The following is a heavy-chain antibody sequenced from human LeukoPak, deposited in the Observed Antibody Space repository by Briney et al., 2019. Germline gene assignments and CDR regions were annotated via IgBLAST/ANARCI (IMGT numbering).Heavy chain of an antibody. D-gene: IGHD2-2*01. CDR2: VYPGDSDT. V-gene: IGHV5-51*01. J-gene: IGHJ1*01. CDR1: GYTFTNYW. CDR3: ARHLGYCSSTSCSGYFQH. Sequence: GESLKISCKGSGYTFTNYWIAWVRQMPGKGLEWMGIVYPGDSDTRYSLSFQGQVTISADKSISTAYLQWSSLKDSDTAMYYCARHLGYCSSTSCSGYFQHWGQGTLVTVSS.